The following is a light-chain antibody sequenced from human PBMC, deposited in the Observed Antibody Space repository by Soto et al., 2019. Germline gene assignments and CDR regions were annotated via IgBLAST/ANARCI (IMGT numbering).Light chain of an antibody. CDR3: CSHAGNNNYV. CDR2: AVS. Sequence: QSVLTQPPSVSGSPGQSVAISCTGTSRDVGGQNYVSWYQQHPGKAPKLIIYAVSNRPSGVPDRFSGSKSGNTASLTISGLRAEDEADYYCCSHAGNNNYVFGTGTKVTVL. CDR1: SRDVGGQNY. V-gene: IGLV2-11*01. J-gene: IGLJ1*01.